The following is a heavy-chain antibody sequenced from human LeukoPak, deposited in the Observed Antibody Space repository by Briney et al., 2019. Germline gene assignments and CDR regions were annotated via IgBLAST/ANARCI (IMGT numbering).Heavy chain of an antibody. CDR3: AKDAVYCSGGSCYQQTTQYYFDY. CDR2: ISGSGGST. CDR1: GFIVSSNY. V-gene: IGHV3-23*01. Sequence: GGSLRLSCAASGFIVSSNYMSWVRQAPGKGLEWVSAISGSGGSTYYADSVKGRFTISRDNSKNTLYLQMNSLRAEDTAVYYCAKDAVYCSGGSCYQQTTQYYFDYWGQGTLVTVSS. D-gene: IGHD2-15*01. J-gene: IGHJ4*02.